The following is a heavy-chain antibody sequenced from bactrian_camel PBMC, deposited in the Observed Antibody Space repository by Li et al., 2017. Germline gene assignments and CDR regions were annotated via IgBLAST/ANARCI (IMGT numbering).Heavy chain of an antibody. Sequence: QVQLVESGGGLVQPGGSLRLSCAASGFTFSSAWMYWVRRAPGKGLQWVSTIRWGSVSYYADSVKGRFTISHDNESKNRVHLQMNSLKPEDTAVYYCAIFQTGGLAFAKQCPASGLGYWGQGTQVTVS. CDR1: GFTFSSAW. V-gene: IGHV3S25*01. D-gene: IGHD1*01. CDR3: AIFQTGGLAFAKQCPASGLGY. CDR2: IRWGSVS. J-gene: IGHJ6*01.